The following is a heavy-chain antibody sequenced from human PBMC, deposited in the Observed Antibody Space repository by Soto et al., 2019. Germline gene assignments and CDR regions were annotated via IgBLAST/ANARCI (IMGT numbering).Heavy chain of an antibody. D-gene: IGHD3-10*01. J-gene: IGHJ4*02. V-gene: IGHV4-34*09. CDR1: GGSFSGYY. Sequence: PSETLSLTCAVYGGSFSGYYWSWIRQPPGKGLEWIGEINHSGSTYYNPSLKSRVTISVDTSKNQFSLKLSSVTAADTAVYYCARAVSGHILWFGEFPRAHFDYWGQGTLVTVSS. CDR2: INHSGST. CDR3: ARAVSGHILWFGEFPRAHFDY.